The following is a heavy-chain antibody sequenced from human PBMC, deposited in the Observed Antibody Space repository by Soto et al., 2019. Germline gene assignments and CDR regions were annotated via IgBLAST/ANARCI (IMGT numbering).Heavy chain of an antibody. J-gene: IGHJ4*02. Sequence: PGGTLSLTCTVSGGSVSSSSYYWCWIRQPPGKGLEWSGSIYYSGSTYYNPSRKSRVTISLDTSKNQFSLKLSSVTAADTAVYYCASGGRWELPKDFWGQGTLVTVSS. CDR2: IYYSGST. CDR3: ASGGRWELPKDF. V-gene: IGHV4-39*01. CDR1: GGSVSSSSYY. D-gene: IGHD1-26*01.